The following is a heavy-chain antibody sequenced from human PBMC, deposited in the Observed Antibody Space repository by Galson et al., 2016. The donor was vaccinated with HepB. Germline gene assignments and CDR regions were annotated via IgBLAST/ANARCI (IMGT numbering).Heavy chain of an antibody. CDR1: GFTFSSCA. D-gene: IGHD6-19*01. J-gene: IGHJ3*02. V-gene: IGHV3-23*01. CDR2: ISGSGDGA. CDR3: AKAVAGKDVFDI. Sequence: SLRLSCAASGFTFSSCALSWVRQAPGKGLEWVSTISGSGDGAHYADSVKGRFTISRDNSKNMLFLQMNSLRAEDTAVYYCAKAVAGKDVFDIWGQGTMVTVSS.